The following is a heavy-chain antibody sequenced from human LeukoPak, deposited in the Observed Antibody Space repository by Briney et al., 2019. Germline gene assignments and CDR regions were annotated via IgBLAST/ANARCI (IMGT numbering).Heavy chain of an antibody. D-gene: IGHD2-2*02. CDR2: IIPIFGTA. V-gene: IGHV1-69*13. CDR3: ARGHCSSTSCYKY. J-gene: IGHJ4*02. Sequence: ASVKVSCKASGGTFSSYAISWVRQAPGQGLEWMGGIIPIFGTANYAQKFQGRVTITADESTSTAYMELSNLRSEDTAVYYCARGHCSSTSCYKYWGQGTLVTVSS. CDR1: GGTFSSYA.